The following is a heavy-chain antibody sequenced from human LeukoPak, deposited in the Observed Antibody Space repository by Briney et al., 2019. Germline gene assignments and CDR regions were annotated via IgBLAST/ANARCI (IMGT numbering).Heavy chain of an antibody. V-gene: IGHV1-69*13. CDR3: ARAHPDIVVVPAANYYYYGMDV. CDR2: IIPIFGTA. Sequence: GASVKVSCKASGGTFSSYAISWVRQAPGQGLEWMGGIIPIFGTANYAQKFQGRVTITADESTSAAYMELSSLRSEDTAVYYCARAHPDIVVVPAANYYYYGMDVWGKGTTVTVSS. J-gene: IGHJ6*04. D-gene: IGHD2-2*01. CDR1: GGTFSSYA.